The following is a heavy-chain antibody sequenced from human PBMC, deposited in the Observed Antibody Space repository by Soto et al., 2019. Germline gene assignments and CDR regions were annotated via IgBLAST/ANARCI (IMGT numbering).Heavy chain of an antibody. J-gene: IGHJ4*02. CDR2: IVAGSGNT. CDR3: AADPYYYDSSNYYSFDH. D-gene: IGHD3-22*01. Sequence: ASVNVSCKTSGFTLSSSAVQWGRQSRGQRLECIGWIVAGSGNTHYAQRFQERVTLTRDMSTSTAYLELSSLRSEDTAVYYCAADPYYYDSSNYYSFDHWGQGTLVTVSS. V-gene: IGHV1-58*01. CDR1: GFTLSSSA.